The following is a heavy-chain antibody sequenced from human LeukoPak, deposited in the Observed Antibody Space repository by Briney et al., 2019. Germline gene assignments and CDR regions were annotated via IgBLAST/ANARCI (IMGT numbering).Heavy chain of an antibody. CDR2: ISYDGSNK. J-gene: IGHJ4*02. D-gene: IGHD4-11*01. Sequence: GGSLRRSCVAAGFTFSSYARHWVRQAPGKGLEWVAVISYDGSNKFYADSVKGRFTFSRDNSKNTLYLQMNSLRAEETAVYYCARDTVGYWGQGTLVTVSS. CDR3: ARDTVGY. V-gene: IGHV3-30*04. CDR1: GFTFSSYA.